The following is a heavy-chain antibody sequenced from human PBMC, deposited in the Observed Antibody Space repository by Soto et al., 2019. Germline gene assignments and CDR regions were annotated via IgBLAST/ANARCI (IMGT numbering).Heavy chain of an antibody. J-gene: IGHJ6*02. CDR1: GFTFSSYG. Sequence: QVQLVESGGGVVQPGRSLRLSCAASGFTFSSYGMHWVRQAPGKGLEWVAVIWYDGSNKYYADSVKGRFTISRDNSKNTLYLQMNSLRAKDTAVYYCARDKFFSAGRTYGMDVWGQGTTVTVSS. V-gene: IGHV3-33*01. CDR2: IWYDGSNK. CDR3: ARDKFFSAGRTYGMDV. D-gene: IGHD1-26*01.